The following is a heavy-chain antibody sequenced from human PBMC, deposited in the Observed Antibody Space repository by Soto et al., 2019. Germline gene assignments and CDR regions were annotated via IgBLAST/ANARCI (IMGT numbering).Heavy chain of an antibody. D-gene: IGHD6-13*01. CDR1: GFTFSNAW. CDR2: IKSKTDGGTT. V-gene: IGHV3-15*01. J-gene: IGHJ6*02. CDR3: TSSGYSSSWYGGGGREDYYYYGMDV. Sequence: GGSLRLSCAASGFTFSNAWMSWVRQAPGKGLEWVGRIKSKTDGGTTDYAAPVKGRFTISRDDSKNALYLQMNSLKTEDTAVYYCTSSGYSSSWYGGGGREDYYYYGMDVWGQGTTVTVSS.